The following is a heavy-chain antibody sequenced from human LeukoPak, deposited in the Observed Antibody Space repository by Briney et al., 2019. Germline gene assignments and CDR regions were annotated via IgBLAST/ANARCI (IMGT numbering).Heavy chain of an antibody. CDR2: VYYIGTT. Sequence: SETLSLTCTVSGGSVSSPDSYWSWIRQPPGKGLEWIGNVYYIGTTSYNSSLKSRVTILVDRSKNQFSLEVTSMTAADTAVYYCARNTSSSPWFDPWGQGALVTVSS. V-gene: IGHV4-61*08. CDR3: ARNTSSSPWFDP. D-gene: IGHD6-6*01. CDR1: GGSVSSPDSY. J-gene: IGHJ5*02.